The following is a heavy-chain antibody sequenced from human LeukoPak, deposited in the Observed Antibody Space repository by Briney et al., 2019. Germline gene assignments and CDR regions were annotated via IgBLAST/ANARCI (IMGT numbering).Heavy chain of an antibody. CDR3: ARQPSIAAAGWFDP. J-gene: IGHJ5*02. V-gene: IGHV4-4*07. CDR2: IYTTGTT. Sequence: SETLSLTCTVSGGSISSYYWSWIRQPPGKGLEWIGRIYTTGTTNFNPSLKSRVTMSADTSKNQFSLKLSSVTAADTAVYYCARQPSIAAAGWFDPWGQGTLVTVSS. CDR1: GGSISSYY. D-gene: IGHD6-13*01.